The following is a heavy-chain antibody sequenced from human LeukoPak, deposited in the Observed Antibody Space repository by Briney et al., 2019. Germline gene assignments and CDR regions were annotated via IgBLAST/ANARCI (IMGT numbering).Heavy chain of an antibody. J-gene: IGHJ4*02. CDR3: ARDRGYCSGGSCYSCLDY. Sequence: PSETLSLTCTVSGGSISSYYWSWIRQPPRKGLEWIGYIYYSGSTNYNPSLKSRVTISVDTSKNQFSLKLSSVTAADTAVYYCARDRGYCSGGSCYSCLDYWGQGTLVTVSS. CDR2: IYYSGST. D-gene: IGHD2-15*01. V-gene: IGHV4-59*01. CDR1: GGSISSYY.